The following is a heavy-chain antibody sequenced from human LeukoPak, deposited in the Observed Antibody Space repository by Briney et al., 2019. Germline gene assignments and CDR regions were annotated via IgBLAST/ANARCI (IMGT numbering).Heavy chain of an antibody. J-gene: IGHJ3*02. CDR3: ARNQDYGVYNSVGAFDI. CDR1: GFTFSSYG. V-gene: IGHV3-33*01. Sequence: GGSLRLSCAASGFTFSSYGMHCVRQAPGKGLEWVAVIWYDGSNKYYADSVKGRFTISRDNSKNTLYLQMNSLRAEDTAVYYCARNQDYGVYNSVGAFDIWGQGTMVTVSS. CDR2: IWYDGSNK. D-gene: IGHD4-17*01.